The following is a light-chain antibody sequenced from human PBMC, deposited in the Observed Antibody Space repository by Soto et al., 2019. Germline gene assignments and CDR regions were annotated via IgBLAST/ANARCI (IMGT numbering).Light chain of an antibody. CDR1: QNIHNH. J-gene: IGKJ4*01. V-gene: IGKV3-15*01. CDR2: DAI. CDR3: QQYDALPLT. Sequence: EKLMSQSPATLSVSPGERVTLSCRASQNIHNHMSWFLQKPGQTHRLLIYDAIIRAADVPARFSGSWSGTEFTLTINSLQSEDFAVYYCQQYDALPLTFGGGTKVEIK.